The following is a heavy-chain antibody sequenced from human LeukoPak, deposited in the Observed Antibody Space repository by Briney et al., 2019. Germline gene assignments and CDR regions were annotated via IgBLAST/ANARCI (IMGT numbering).Heavy chain of an antibody. D-gene: IGHD5-18*01. CDR2: IYTSGST. J-gene: IGHJ4*02. CDR3: ARTARVFDY. Sequence: SETLSLTCTVSGGSISSYYWSWIRQPPGKGLEWIGYIYTSGSTNYNPSLKSRVTISVDTSKNQFSLKLSSVTAADTAVYYCARTARVFDYWGQGILVTVSS. CDR1: GGSISSYY. V-gene: IGHV4-4*09.